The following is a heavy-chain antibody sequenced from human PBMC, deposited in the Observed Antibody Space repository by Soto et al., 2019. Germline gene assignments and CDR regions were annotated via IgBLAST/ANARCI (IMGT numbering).Heavy chain of an antibody. J-gene: IGHJ4*02. CDR1: GFTFSSYA. D-gene: IGHD3-22*01. V-gene: IGHV3-23*01. CDR3: VIEIPLYYDSSGYHPYTDN. Sequence: GSLRLSCAASGFTFSSYAMSWVRQAPGKGLEWVSAISGSGGSTYYADSVKGRFTISRDNSMNTLYLQMNSLRAEDTAVYFCVIEIPLYYDSSGYHPYTDNWGQGTLVTVSS. CDR2: ISGSGGST.